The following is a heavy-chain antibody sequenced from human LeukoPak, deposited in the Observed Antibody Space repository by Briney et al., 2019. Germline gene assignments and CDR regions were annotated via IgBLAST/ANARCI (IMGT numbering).Heavy chain of an antibody. CDR2: ISDSGGGT. CDR1: GFTFSSYA. Sequence: GGSLRLSCAASGFTFSSYAVSWLRQATGKGLEWVSAISDSGGGTYYADSVKGRFTISRDNSKNTLYLQMNSLRAEDTAVYYCAKDEVFIAVAATIDNWGQGTLVTVSS. CDR3: AKDEVFIAVAATIDN. V-gene: IGHV3-23*01. D-gene: IGHD6-19*01. J-gene: IGHJ4*02.